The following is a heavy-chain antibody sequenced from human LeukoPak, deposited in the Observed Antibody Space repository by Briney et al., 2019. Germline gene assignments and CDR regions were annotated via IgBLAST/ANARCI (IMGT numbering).Heavy chain of an antibody. CDR2: ISSSGSTI. V-gene: IGHV3-48*03. Sequence: GGSLRLSCAASGFTFSSYEINWVRQAPGKGLEWVSYISSSGSTIYYADSVKGRFIISRDNAKNSLYLQMNSLRAEDTAVYYCERGRFLEWFRANRFDYWGQGTLVTVSS. J-gene: IGHJ4*02. CDR1: GFTFSSYE. D-gene: IGHD3-3*01. CDR3: ERGRFLEWFRANRFDY.